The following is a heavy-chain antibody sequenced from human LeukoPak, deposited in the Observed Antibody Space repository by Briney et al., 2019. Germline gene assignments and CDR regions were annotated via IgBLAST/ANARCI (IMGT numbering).Heavy chain of an antibody. D-gene: IGHD4-11*01. CDR1: GFTFSSSS. V-gene: IGHV3-21*04. CDR3: ARTTYSGWYDS. CDR2: ISFSSSYI. Sequence: PGGSLRLSCAASGFTFSSSSMNWVRQAPGKGLEWVSSISFSSSYIYYADSVKGRFTISRDNAKNSLYLQMNSLRAEDTALYYCARTTYSGWYDSWGQGTLVTVSS. J-gene: IGHJ5*02.